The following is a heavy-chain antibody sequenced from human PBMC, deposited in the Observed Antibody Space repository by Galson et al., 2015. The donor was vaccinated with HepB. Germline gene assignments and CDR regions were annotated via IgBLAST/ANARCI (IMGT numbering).Heavy chain of an antibody. D-gene: IGHD2-2*01. Sequence: SLRLSCAASGFTFSSYAMSWVRQAPGKGLEWVSAISGSGGSTYYADSVKGRFTISRDNSKNTLYLQMNSLRAEDTAVYYCAKGHPPRYCSSTSCSFDDAFDIWGQGTMVTVSS. CDR2: ISGSGGST. CDR3: AKGHPPRYCSSTSCSFDDAFDI. CDR1: GFTFSSYA. J-gene: IGHJ3*02. V-gene: IGHV3-23*01.